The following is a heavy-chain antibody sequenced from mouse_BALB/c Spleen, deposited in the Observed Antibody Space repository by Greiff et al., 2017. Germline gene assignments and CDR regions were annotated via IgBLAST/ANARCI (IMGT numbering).Heavy chain of an antibody. J-gene: IGHJ3*01. CDR1: GFNIKDTY. Sequence: VQLKESGAELVKPGASVKLSCTASGFNIKDTYMHWVKQRPEQGLEWIGRIDPANGNTKYDPKFQGKATITADTSSNTAYLQLSSLTSEDTAVYYCAKEDYRAWFAYWGQGTLVTVSA. D-gene: IGHD2-14*01. CDR3: AKEDYRAWFAY. CDR2: IDPANGNT. V-gene: IGHV14-3*02.